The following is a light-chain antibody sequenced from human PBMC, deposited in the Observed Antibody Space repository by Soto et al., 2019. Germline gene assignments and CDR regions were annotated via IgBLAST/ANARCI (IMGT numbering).Light chain of an antibody. J-gene: IGLJ3*02. Sequence: QSALTQPASVSGSPGQSITISCTGTSSDVGGYNYVSWYQQHPGKAPKLMIYEVSNRPSGVSNRLSGSKSGNTASLTISGLQAEDEADYYCSSYTSSSTVFGGGTKLTVL. CDR3: SSYTSSSTV. V-gene: IGLV2-14*01. CDR2: EVS. CDR1: SSDVGGYNY.